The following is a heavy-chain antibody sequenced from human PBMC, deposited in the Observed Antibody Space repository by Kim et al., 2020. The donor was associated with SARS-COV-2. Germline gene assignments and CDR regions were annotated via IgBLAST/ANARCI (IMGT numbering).Heavy chain of an antibody. D-gene: IGHD2-2*03. V-gene: IGHV3-23*01. Sequence: GGSLRLSCAASGFTFSTYAMSWVRQAPGKGLEWVSVIGLGSNTYYADSVKGRFTISRDNSKNTLYLQMNSLRAEDTAIYFCANTIGYSSVFWGQGTLVTVSS. CDR2: IGLGSNT. CDR3: ANTIGYSSVF. CDR1: GFTFSTYA. J-gene: IGHJ4*02.